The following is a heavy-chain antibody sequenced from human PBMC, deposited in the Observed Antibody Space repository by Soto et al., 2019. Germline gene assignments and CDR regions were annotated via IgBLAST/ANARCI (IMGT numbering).Heavy chain of an antibody. CDR3: ARGGGGVPIDY. CDR1: GFTVNNNY. CDR2: IYSGGNT. D-gene: IGHD3-16*01. V-gene: IGHV3-66*01. J-gene: IGHJ4*02. Sequence: EVQLVESGGGLVQPGGALRLSCAASGFTVNNNYISWVRQAPGKGLEWVSVIYSGGNTYYADSVKGRFTISRDNSKNTLYLHMNSLRVEDTAVYYCARGGGGVPIDYWGQGTLVTVSS.